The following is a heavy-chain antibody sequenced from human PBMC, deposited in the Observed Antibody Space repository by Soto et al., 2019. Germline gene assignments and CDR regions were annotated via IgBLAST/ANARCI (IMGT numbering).Heavy chain of an antibody. J-gene: IGHJ3*02. V-gene: IGHV3-23*01. CDR3: AKTANGWFSAFDI. CDR2: ISGSGGTT. CDR1: GFTFSSYA. D-gene: IGHD6-19*01. Sequence: PGGSLRLSCAASGFTFSSYAVSWVRQAPGKGLEWVSAISGSGGTTYYADSVKGRFTFSRDNSKNTLYLQMNSLRAEDTAVYYCAKTANGWFSAFDIWGQGTMVTVSS.